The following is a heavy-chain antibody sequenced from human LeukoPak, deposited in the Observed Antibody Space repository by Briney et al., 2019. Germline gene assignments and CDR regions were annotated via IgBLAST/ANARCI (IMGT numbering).Heavy chain of an antibody. J-gene: IGHJ4*02. CDR1: GFTFSSYG. Sequence: GGSLRLSCAASGFTFSSYGMHWVRQAPGKGLEWVAFIRYDGSNEYYADSVKGRFTISRDNSKNTLYLQMNSLRTEDTALYYCAKVARKWELLPLDYWGQGTLVTVSS. CDR2: IRYDGSNE. CDR3: AKVARKWELLPLDY. V-gene: IGHV3-30*02. D-gene: IGHD1-26*01.